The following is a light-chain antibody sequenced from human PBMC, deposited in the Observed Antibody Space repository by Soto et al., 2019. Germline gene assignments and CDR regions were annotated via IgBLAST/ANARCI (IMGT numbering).Light chain of an antibody. V-gene: IGKV3-15*01. J-gene: IGKJ5*01. CDR2: DVS. CDR1: QGVTTN. Sequence: EIVMTQSPATLSVSPGERATLSCRAGQGVTTNFAWYQQKSGQSPRLLIYDVSTRATGVPARFSGTGSETDFTLTISGLQPDDSAVYFCQQYNNWPFSFGQGTRLEI. CDR3: QQYNNWPFS.